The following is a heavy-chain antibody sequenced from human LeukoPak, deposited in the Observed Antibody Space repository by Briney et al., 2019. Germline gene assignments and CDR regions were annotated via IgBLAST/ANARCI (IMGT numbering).Heavy chain of an antibody. Sequence: PSETQSLTCAVSGGSISSRNWWSWVRQPPGKGLEWIGEIYHSGSTNYNPSLKTRVTISVDKSKNQFSLKLSSVTAADTAVYYCARASHDYGDYSHFDYWGQGTLVTVSS. CDR2: IYHSGST. CDR1: GGSISSRNW. CDR3: ARASHDYGDYSHFDY. D-gene: IGHD4-17*01. J-gene: IGHJ4*02. V-gene: IGHV4-4*02.